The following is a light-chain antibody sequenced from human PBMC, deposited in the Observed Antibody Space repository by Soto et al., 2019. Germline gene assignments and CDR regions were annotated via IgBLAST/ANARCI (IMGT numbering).Light chain of an antibody. CDR1: SSNIGSNT. J-gene: IGLJ1*01. CDR2: SNN. CDR3: AAWDDSLSGYV. V-gene: IGLV1-44*01. Sequence: QSVLTQPPSASGTPGQRVTISCSGSSSNIGSNTVNWYQQLPGTAPKLLIYSNNQRPSGDPDRFSGSKSGTSASLAISGLQSEDEADYYCAAWDDSLSGYVFGTGTKLTVL.